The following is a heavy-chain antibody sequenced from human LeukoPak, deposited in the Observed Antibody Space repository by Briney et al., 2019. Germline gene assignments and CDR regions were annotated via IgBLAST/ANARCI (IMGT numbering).Heavy chain of an antibody. D-gene: IGHD1-26*01. V-gene: IGHV4-59*01. Sequence: SETLSLTCTVSGDSMRNYYWNWIRQSPDKGLEWVGPINYGGNTYYNPSLLSRITMSVDTSKKQFSLNLRSVTTADTAVYYCAGDSVGYDSWGQGTLVTVSS. CDR1: GDSMRNYY. CDR2: INYGGNT. J-gene: IGHJ4*02. CDR3: AGDSVGYDS.